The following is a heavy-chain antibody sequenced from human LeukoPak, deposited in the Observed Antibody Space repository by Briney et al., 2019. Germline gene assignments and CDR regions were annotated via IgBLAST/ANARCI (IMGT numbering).Heavy chain of an antibody. Sequence: PGGSLRLSCAASGFTFSVYRMTWVRQAPGNGQEWVANIKQDGSEKYYVDSVKGRFTISRDNAKNSLYLQMNSLRAEDTALYYCARIYCNGGSCQFDYWGQGTLVTVSS. CDR1: GFTFSVYR. CDR3: ARIYCNGGSCQFDY. D-gene: IGHD2-15*01. CDR2: IKQDGSEK. J-gene: IGHJ4*02. V-gene: IGHV3-7*03.